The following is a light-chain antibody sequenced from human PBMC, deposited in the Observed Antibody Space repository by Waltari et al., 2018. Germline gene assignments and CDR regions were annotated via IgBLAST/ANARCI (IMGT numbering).Light chain of an antibody. V-gene: IGLV2-8*01. Sequence: QSALTQPPSASGSPGQSATISRTGTSSALGGYNYASWYQHPPGEAPRLIIYEVNPRPSGVPDRFSGSKSGNTASLTVSGLQDDDEADYYCASYAGRNDHVFGTGTKVTVL. CDR3: ASYAGRNDHV. CDR1: SSALGGYNY. J-gene: IGLJ1*01. CDR2: EVN.